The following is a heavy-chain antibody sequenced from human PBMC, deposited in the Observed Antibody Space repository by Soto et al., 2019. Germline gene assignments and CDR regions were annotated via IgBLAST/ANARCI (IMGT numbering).Heavy chain of an antibody. J-gene: IGHJ4*02. D-gene: IGHD6-13*01. Sequence: SETLSLTCTVSGGSITTAGYSWSWIRQPPGKALEWIGYVYHTGNAYPKPSLKSRVTISLDRSKNQFSLKMTSVTAADTAMYYCARGAWDYSNTWYEFWGQGTLVTVSS. V-gene: IGHV4-30-2*01. CDR1: GGSITTAGYS. CDR2: VYHTGNA. CDR3: ARGAWDYSNTWYEF.